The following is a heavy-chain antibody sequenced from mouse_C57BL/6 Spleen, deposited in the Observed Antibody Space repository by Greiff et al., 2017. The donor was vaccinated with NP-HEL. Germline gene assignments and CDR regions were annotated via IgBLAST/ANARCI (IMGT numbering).Heavy chain of an antibody. D-gene: IGHD2-2*01. CDR2: INPNNGGT. J-gene: IGHJ4*01. CDR1: GYTFTDYY. V-gene: IGHV1-26*01. Sequence: EVQLQQSGPELVKPGASVKISCKASGYTFTDYYMNWVKQSHGKSLEWIGDINPNNGGTSYNQKFKGKATLTVDKSSSTAYMELRSLTSEDSAVYYCARWGGYLYAMDYWGQGTSVTVSS. CDR3: ARWGGYLYAMDY.